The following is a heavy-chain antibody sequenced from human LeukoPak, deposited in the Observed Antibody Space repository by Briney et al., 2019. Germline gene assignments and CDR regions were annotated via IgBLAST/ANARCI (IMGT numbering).Heavy chain of an antibody. D-gene: IGHD3-16*01. CDR1: GFTFSSYA. J-gene: IGHJ4*02. CDR2: ISYDGSNK. V-gene: IGHV3-30-3*01. Sequence: GGSLRLSCAASGFTFSSYAMHWVRQAPGKGLEWVAVISYDGSNKYYADSVKGRFTISRDNSKNTLYLQMNSLRAEDTAVYYCAREDNDYVWGSYRNDYPLGYWGQGTLVTVSS. CDR3: AREDNDYVWGSYRNDYPLGY.